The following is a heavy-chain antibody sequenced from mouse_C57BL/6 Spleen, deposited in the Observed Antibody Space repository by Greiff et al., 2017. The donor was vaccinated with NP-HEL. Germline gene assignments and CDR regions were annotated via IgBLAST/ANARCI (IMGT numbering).Heavy chain of an antibody. CDR1: GFSLTSYG. CDR2: IWRGGST. CDR3: AKRNYGSSSDWYFDV. D-gene: IGHD1-1*01. Sequence: QVQLKQSGPGLVQPSQSLSITCTVSGFSLTSYGVHWVRQSPGKGLEWLGVIWRGGSTDYNAAFMSRLSITKDNSKSQVFFKMNSLQADDTAIYYYAKRNYGSSSDWYFDVWGTGTTVTVSS. J-gene: IGHJ1*03. V-gene: IGHV2-5*01.